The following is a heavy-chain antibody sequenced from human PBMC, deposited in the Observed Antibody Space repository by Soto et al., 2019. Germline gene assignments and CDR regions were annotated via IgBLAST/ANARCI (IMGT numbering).Heavy chain of an antibody. J-gene: IGHJ4*02. V-gene: IGHV1-18*01. D-gene: IGHD6-19*01. CDR1: GYTFTSYG. Sequence: ASVKVSCKASGYTFTSYGISWVRQAPGQGLEWMGWISAYNGNTNYAQKLQGRVTMTTDTSPSTAYMELRSLRSDDTAVYYWARGQAVAGQSWLEHWGQGTLSNLS. CDR2: ISAYNGNT. CDR3: ARGQAVAGQSWLEH.